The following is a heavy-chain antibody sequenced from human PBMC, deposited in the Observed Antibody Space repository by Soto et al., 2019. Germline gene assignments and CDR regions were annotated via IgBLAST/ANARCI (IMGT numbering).Heavy chain of an antibody. Sequence: SETLSLTCAVSGGSISRYYWSWIRQSPGKGLEWIGYIYYGGSTNYNPALKSRVTISVDTSKSQFSLKLTSVTAADTAVYYCASSDYSTSSGYYYSMDGWGQGSTVT. V-gene: IGHV4-59*01. CDR2: IYYGGST. CDR1: GGSISRYY. J-gene: IGHJ6*02. CDR3: ASSDYSTSSGYYYSMDG. D-gene: IGHD6-6*01.